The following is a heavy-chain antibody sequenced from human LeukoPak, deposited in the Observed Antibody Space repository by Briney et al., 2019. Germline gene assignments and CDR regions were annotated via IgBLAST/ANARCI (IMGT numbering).Heavy chain of an antibody. CDR1: GGSISSSNYY. J-gene: IGHJ3*02. Sequence: SETLSLTCTVSGGSISSSNYYWGWIRQPPGKGLEWIGRIYYSGSTYYNPSLKSRVTISVDTSKNQLSLKLSPVTAADTAVYYCARLMQWLAHDAFDIWGQGTMVTVSS. CDR3: ARLMQWLAHDAFDI. CDR2: IYYSGST. D-gene: IGHD6-19*01. V-gene: IGHV4-39*01.